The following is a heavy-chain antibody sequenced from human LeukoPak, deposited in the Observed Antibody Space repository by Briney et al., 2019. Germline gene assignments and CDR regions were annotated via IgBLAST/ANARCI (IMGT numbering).Heavy chain of an antibody. V-gene: IGHV4-61*05. CDR3: ASYKYSYGPRGYYYYMDV. D-gene: IGHD5-18*01. Sequence: SETLSLTCTVSGGSISSSSYYWGWIRQPPGKGLEWIGYIYYSGSTNYNPSLKSRVTISVDTSKNQFSLKLSSVTAADTAVYYCASYKYSYGPRGYYYYMDVWGKGTTVTVSS. CDR1: GGSISSSSYY. CDR2: IYYSGST. J-gene: IGHJ6*03.